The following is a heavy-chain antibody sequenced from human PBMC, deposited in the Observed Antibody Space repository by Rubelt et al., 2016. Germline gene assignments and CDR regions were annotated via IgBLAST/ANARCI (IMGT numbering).Heavy chain of an antibody. CDR3: EKAGRLDGYGDSRPLDY. CDR1: GFTFSFHG. V-gene: IGHV3-30*02. Sequence: QVQLVESGGGVVQPGGSLRLSCAASGFTFSFHGMLWVRQAPGKGLEGLAFIRFDGSTKYYAASVKGRFTVSRDNSKNKLYLKVNRLRDKDRAVCYGEKAGRLDGYGDSRPLDYWGQGTLVTVAS. D-gene: IGHD4-17*01. J-gene: IGHJ4*02. CDR2: IRFDGSTK.